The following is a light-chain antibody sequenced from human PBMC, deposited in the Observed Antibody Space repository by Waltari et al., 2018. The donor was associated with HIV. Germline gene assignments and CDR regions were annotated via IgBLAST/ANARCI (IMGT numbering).Light chain of an antibody. CDR3: GAWDNRLGSWV. CDR2: GND. CDR1: NSNIGSNS. Sequence: QSAVTQPPSVSAAPGQNVTISCSGSNSNIGSNSVSWYQHLPGAAPKLLVYGNDGRPSARRDRFSGSKSGTSATLVISGLQAGDEADYYCGAWDNRLGSWVFGGGTKLTVL. V-gene: IGLV1-51*01. J-gene: IGLJ3*02.